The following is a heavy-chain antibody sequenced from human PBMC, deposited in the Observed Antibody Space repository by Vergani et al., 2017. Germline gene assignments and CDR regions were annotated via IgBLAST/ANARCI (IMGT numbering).Heavy chain of an antibody. Sequence: QVQLVESGGGVVQPGRSLRLSCETSGLMFNNYGMYWVRQAPGKGLEWVAVISSDGSNKHYADSVKGRFTISRDNSQNTLYLQMDSLTAEDTAIYFCVNGYYYDQSGLASFDYWGQGTLVTVSS. V-gene: IGHV3-30*18. J-gene: IGHJ4*02. CDR2: ISSDGSNK. CDR3: VNGYYYDQSGLASFDY. D-gene: IGHD3-22*01. CDR1: GLMFNNYG.